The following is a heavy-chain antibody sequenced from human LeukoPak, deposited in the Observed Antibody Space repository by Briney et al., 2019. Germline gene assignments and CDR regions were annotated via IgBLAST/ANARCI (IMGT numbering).Heavy chain of an antibody. D-gene: IGHD6-6*01. CDR1: GNYW. CDR2: INSDGSWT. Sequence: PGGSLRLSCAASGNYWMHWVRQAPGKGLVWVSHINSDGSWTSYADSVKGRFTISRDNAKNSLYLQMNSLRDEDTAVYYCARDPVAAPPNWFDPWGQGTLVTVSS. J-gene: IGHJ5*02. CDR3: ARDPVAAPPNWFDP. V-gene: IGHV3-74*01.